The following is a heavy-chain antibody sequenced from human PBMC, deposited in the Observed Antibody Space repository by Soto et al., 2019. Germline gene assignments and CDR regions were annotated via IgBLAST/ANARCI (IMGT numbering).Heavy chain of an antibody. CDR3: AMLGGWSGGSSGMDV. CDR1: GLILSDYQ. D-gene: IGHD6-19*01. V-gene: IGHV3-72*01. Sequence: EVQLVESWGGLVQPGGSLRLSCAASGLILSDYQMDWVRQAPGQGLEWVGRIRRKANSYTTEYAASVKGRFTISRNDSKTSLYLQMNSLKSEDTAVYYCAMLGGWSGGSSGMDVWGQGTTVTVYS. J-gene: IGHJ6*02. CDR2: IRRKANSYTT.